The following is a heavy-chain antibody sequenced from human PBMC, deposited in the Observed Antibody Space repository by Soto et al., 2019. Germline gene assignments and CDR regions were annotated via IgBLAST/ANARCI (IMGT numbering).Heavy chain of an antibody. CDR3: ARNEQPYYYYYGMDV. V-gene: IGHV1-69*13. J-gene: IGHJ6*02. CDR1: GGTFSSYA. CDR2: IIPIFGTA. D-gene: IGHD6-13*01. Sequence: SVKVSCKASGGTFSSYAISWVRQAPGQGLEWMGGIIPIFGTANYAQKFQGRVTITADESTSTAYMELSSLRSEDTAVYYCARNEQPYYYYYGMDVWGQGTTVTVSS.